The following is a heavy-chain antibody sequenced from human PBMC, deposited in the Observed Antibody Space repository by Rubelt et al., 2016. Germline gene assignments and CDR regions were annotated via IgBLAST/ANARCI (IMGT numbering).Heavy chain of an antibody. D-gene: IGHD6-13*01. CDR2: ISGSGGST. CDR1: GFTFSRYA. CDR3: AKDRVGSWFSLDH. J-gene: IGHJ4*02. Sequence: SRGGLVQPGGSLRVSCAASGFTFSRYAMNWVRQAPGKGLEWVAAISGSGGSTFYADSVKGRFTISRDNSKNTLYLQMNSLRAEDTAVYYCAKDRVGSWFSLDHWGQGTLVTVST. V-gene: IGHV3-23*01.